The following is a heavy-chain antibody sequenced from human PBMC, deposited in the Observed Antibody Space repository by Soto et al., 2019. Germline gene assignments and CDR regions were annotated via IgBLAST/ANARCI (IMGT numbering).Heavy chain of an antibody. CDR3: ANRDMLTGHGYYFDY. V-gene: IGHV3-23*01. D-gene: IGHD3-9*01. CDR2: ITGSGAGT. J-gene: IGHJ4*02. Sequence: GGSLRLSCAASGFTFTSYAMSWVRQAPGKGLEWVSAITGSGAGTYYADSVKGRFTISRDNSRTTLYLQMNSLRAEDTAVYYCANRDMLTGHGYYFDYWGQGTLVTVSS. CDR1: GFTFTSYA.